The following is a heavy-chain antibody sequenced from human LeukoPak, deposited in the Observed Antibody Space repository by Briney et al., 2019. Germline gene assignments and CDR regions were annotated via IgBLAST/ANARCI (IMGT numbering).Heavy chain of an antibody. V-gene: IGHV3-7*01. CDR3: ARRSPSLIAAADNWFDP. D-gene: IGHD6-13*01. Sequence: GGSLRLSCAASGFTFSSYWMSWVRQAPGKGLEWEANIKQDGSEKYYVDSVKGRFTISRDNAKNSLYLQMNSLRAEDTAVYYCARRSPSLIAAADNWFDPWGQGTLVTVSS. CDR1: GFTFSSYW. CDR2: IKQDGSEK. J-gene: IGHJ5*02.